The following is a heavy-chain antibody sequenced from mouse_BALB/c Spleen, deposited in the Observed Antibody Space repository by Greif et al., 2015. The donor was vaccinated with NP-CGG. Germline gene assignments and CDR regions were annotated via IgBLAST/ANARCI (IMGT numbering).Heavy chain of an antibody. J-gene: IGHJ1*01. CDR2: IWAGGST. CDR1: GFSLTSYG. Sequence: QVQLQQSGPGLVAPSQSLSITCTVSGFSLTSYGVHWVRQPPGKGLEWLGVIWAGGSTNYNSALMSRLSISKDNSKSXVFLKMNSLQTDDTAMYYCAREDYYGKAPYFDVWGAGTTVTVSS. D-gene: IGHD1-1*01. CDR3: AREDYYGKAPYFDV. V-gene: IGHV2-9*02.